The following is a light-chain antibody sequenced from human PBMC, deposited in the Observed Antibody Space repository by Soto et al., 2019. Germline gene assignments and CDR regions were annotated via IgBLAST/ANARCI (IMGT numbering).Light chain of an antibody. CDR2: DAS. CDR3: QQRSNWLT. J-gene: IGKJ3*01. Sequence: EVVLTQSPATLSLSPGERATLSCRASQSISTYLAWYQQKPGRSPRLLISDASNRATGIPARFSGSGTGTDFTLTISSLEPEDFAIYYCQQRSNWLTFGPGTKVDIK. CDR1: QSISTY. V-gene: IGKV3-11*01.